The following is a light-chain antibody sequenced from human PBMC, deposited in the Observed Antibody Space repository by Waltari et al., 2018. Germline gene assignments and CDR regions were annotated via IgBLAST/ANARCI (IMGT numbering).Light chain of an antibody. CDR2: SVS. J-gene: IGKJ4*01. V-gene: IGKV2-28*01. CDR1: QSPLHSNGNIY. Sequence: DIVMIQSSVSLLVSPGEPASISCRSSQSPLHSNGNIYLDWYVQKPGQSPQLLIYSVSNRASGVPDRFSGSGSGTDFTLKISRVEAEDVGVYYCMNAVQTLTFGGGTKVEIK. CDR3: MNAVQTLT.